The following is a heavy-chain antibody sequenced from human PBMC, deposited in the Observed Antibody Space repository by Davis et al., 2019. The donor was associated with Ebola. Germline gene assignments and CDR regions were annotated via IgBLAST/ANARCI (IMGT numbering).Heavy chain of an antibody. CDR3: VRHYDTTYWNDP. Sequence: ASVKVSCKASGYSFTDYYMHWVRQAPGQGLEWMGWINPNNGDTMYAQKFQDRVTMTRDTSTSTAYMELNRLASDDTAIYYCVRHYDTTYWNDPWGQGTLVTVSS. CDR2: INPNNGDT. J-gene: IGHJ5*02. V-gene: IGHV1-2*02. D-gene: IGHD3-9*01. CDR1: GYSFTDYY.